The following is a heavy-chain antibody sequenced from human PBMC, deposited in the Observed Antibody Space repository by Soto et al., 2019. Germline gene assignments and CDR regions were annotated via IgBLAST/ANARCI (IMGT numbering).Heavy chain of an antibody. V-gene: IGHV3-33*08. CDR3: ARGADYYDSSGYYYV. J-gene: IGHJ4*02. D-gene: IGHD3-22*01. CDR1: GFTFSSYA. Sequence: QVQLVESGGGVVQPGRSLRLSCAASGFTFSSYAMHWVRQAPGKGLEWVAVIWYDGSNKYYADSVKGRFTISRDNSKNTLYLQMNSLRAEDTAVYYCARGADYYDSSGYYYVWGQGTLVTVSS. CDR2: IWYDGSNK.